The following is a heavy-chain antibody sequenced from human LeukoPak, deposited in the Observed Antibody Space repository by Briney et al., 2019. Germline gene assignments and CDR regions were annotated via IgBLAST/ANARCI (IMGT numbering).Heavy chain of an antibody. CDR2: ISGSGGST. J-gene: IGHJ4*02. CDR3: AKGLKNHDFWSGPLGY. CDR1: GFTFSSYA. D-gene: IGHD3-3*01. Sequence: GGSLRLSCAASGFTFSSYAMSWVRQAPGKGLEWVSAISGSGGSTYYADSVEGRFTISRDNSKNTLYLQMNSLRAEDTAVYYCAKGLKNHDFWSGPLGYWGQGTLVTVSS. V-gene: IGHV3-23*01.